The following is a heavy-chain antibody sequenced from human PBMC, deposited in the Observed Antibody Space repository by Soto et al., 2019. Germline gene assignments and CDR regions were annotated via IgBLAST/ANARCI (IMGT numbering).Heavy chain of an antibody. Sequence: SETLSLTCAVYGGSFSGYYWSWIRQPPGKGLEWIGEINHSGSTNYNPSLKSRVTISVDTSKNQFSLKLSSVTAADTAVYYCARASGWYDYWGQGTLVTVSS. CDR3: ARASGWYDY. D-gene: IGHD6-19*01. V-gene: IGHV4-34*01. CDR2: INHSGST. J-gene: IGHJ4*02. CDR1: GGSFSGYY.